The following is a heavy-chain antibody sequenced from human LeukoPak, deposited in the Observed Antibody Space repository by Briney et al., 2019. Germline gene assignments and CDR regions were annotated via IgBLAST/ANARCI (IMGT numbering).Heavy chain of an antibody. CDR3: ASIQLAPVGVFDY. CDR2: VNHSGSA. CDR1: GGSLSAYY. V-gene: IGHV4-34*01. D-gene: IGHD1-1*01. Sequence: SETLSLTCAVYGGSLSAYYWSWIRQPPGKGLEWIGEVNHSGSANYNPSLKSRVTISVDTSKNQFSLKLSSVTAADTAVYYCASIQLAPVGVFDYWGQGTLVTVSS. J-gene: IGHJ4*02.